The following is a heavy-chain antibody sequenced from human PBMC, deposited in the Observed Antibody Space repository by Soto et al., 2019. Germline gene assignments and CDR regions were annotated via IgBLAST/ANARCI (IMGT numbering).Heavy chain of an antibody. D-gene: IGHD3-3*01. CDR3: ARGRTTIFGVVTTRLDY. J-gene: IGHJ4*02. Sequence: SETLSLTCAVSGGSISSGGYSWSWIRQPPGKGLEWIGYIYHSGSTYYNPSLKSRVTISVDRSKNQFPLKLSSVTAADTAVYYCARGRTTIFGVVTTRLDYWGQGTLVTVPQ. CDR2: IYHSGST. CDR1: GGSISSGGYS. V-gene: IGHV4-30-2*01.